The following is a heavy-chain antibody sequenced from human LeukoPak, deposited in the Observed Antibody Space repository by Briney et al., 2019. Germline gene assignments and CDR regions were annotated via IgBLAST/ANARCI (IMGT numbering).Heavy chain of an antibody. CDR1: GYSINSAYY. J-gene: IGHJ4*02. D-gene: IGHD3-10*01. CDR3: ARDSSMLRGPLVIYYFDF. V-gene: IGHV4-38-2*02. CDR2: MYHSGST. Sequence: SETLSLTCTVSGYSINSAYYWGWIRQPPGKGLEWIGSMYHSGSTYYNPSLKSRVTISVDKSKNQFSLKLSSVTAADTAVYYCARDSSMLRGPLVIYYFDFWGQGTLVTVSS.